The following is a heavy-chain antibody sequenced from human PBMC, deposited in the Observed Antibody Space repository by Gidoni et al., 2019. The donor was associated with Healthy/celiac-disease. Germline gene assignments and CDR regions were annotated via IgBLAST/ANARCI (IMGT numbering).Heavy chain of an antibody. CDR1: AHSFPSSC. CDR3: AGGGAYDSSGYPLGAFDI. D-gene: IGHD3-22*01. J-gene: IGHJ3*02. Sequence: DVQLVQSGAAVTKPGESLKIHCTGSAHSFPSSCICWVRQMPGKGREWMGIIDPGDSDTRYRRSCQGQVTISADKSISTADRQGSSLKASETAMYYCAGGGAYDSSGYPLGAFDIWGQGTMVTVSS. CDR2: IDPGDSDT. V-gene: IGHV5-51*01.